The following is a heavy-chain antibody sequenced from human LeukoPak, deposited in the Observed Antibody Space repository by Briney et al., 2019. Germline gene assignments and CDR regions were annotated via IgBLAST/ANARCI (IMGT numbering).Heavy chain of an antibody. V-gene: IGHV1-46*01. CDR2: IDPSGGST. D-gene: IGHD1-14*01. CDR1: GYIFTSYY. CDR3: ARVDNPKGIQPAFDT. Sequence: GASVKVSCKASGYIFTSYYIHWVRQAPGQGLEWMGIIDPSGGSTSYAQKFQGRVTMTRDTSTSTVYMELSSLKCEDTAVYYCARVDNPKGIQPAFDTWGQGATVTVSS. J-gene: IGHJ3*02.